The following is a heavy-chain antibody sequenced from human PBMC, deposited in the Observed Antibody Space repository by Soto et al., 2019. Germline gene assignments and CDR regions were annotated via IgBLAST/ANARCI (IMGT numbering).Heavy chain of an antibody. CDR3: AGGGECLSSTSCYFAHYYYYGMDV. CDR2: MNPNSGNT. D-gene: IGHD2-2*01. CDR1: GYTFTSYD. J-gene: IGHJ6*02. Sequence: QVQLVQSGAEVKKPGASVKVSCKASGYTFTSYDINWVRQATGQGLEWMGWMNPNSGNTGYAQKFQGRVTMTRNTSISTAYMELSSLRSEDTAVYYCAGGGECLSSTSCYFAHYYYYGMDVWGQGTTVTVSS. V-gene: IGHV1-8*01.